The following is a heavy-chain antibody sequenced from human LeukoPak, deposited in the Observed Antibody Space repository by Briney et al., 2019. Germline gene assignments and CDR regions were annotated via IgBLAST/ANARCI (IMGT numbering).Heavy chain of an antibody. J-gene: IGHJ4*02. V-gene: IGHV3-30*03. Sequence: GGSLRLSCAASGLTFSSYRFDWVRQAPGKGLEWVTVVSADGRTQLYSDSVKGRFTVSRDNSLNTLHLQMNSLKTEDTAVYYCAREFGHNRWYFDYWGQGALVTVSS. CDR3: AREFGHNRWYFDY. CDR2: VSADGRTQ. D-gene: IGHD5-24*01. CDR1: GLTFSSYR.